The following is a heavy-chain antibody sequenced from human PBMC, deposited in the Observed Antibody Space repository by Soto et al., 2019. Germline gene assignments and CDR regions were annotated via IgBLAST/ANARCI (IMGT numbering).Heavy chain of an antibody. V-gene: IGHV1-18*01. J-gene: IGHJ6*02. CDR1: GYTFTSYG. CDR2: ISAYNGNT. D-gene: IGHD3-10*01. Sequence: ASVKVSCKASGYTFTSYGISWVRQAPGQGLEWMGWISAYNGNTNYAQKLQGRVTMTTDTSTSTAYMELRSLRSDDTAVYYCARSPIDYGSGSYYYYYGMDVWGQGTTVTVSS. CDR3: ARSPIDYGSGSYYYYYGMDV.